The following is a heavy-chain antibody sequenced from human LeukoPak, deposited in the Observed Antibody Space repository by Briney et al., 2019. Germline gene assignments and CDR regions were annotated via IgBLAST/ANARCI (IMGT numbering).Heavy chain of an antibody. V-gene: IGHV4-4*09. J-gene: IGHJ6*03. CDR2: IYSSGST. Sequence: PSETLSLTCTVSGGSISSYYWNWIRQPPGKGLEWIGYIYSSGSTNYNPSLKSRVTISVDTSKNQFSLKLSSVTAADTAVYYCARLSQVGDSSGYRDYYYMDVWGKGTTVTVSS. CDR1: GGSISSYY. D-gene: IGHD3-22*01. CDR3: ARLSQVGDSSGYRDYYYMDV.